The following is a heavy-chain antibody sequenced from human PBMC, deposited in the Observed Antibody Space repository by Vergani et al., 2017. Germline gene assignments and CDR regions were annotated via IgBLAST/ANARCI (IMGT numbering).Heavy chain of an antibody. CDR3: ARGKLVRGVITPNWFDP. CDR1: GGSISSYY. Sequence: QVQLQESGPGLVKPSETLSLTCTVSGGSISSYYWSWIRQPAGKGLEWIGRIYTSGSTNYNPSLKSRVTMSVDTSKNQFSLKLSSVTAADTAVYYCARGKLVRGVITPNWFDPWGQGTLVTVSS. CDR2: IYTSGST. V-gene: IGHV4-4*07. J-gene: IGHJ5*02. D-gene: IGHD3-10*01.